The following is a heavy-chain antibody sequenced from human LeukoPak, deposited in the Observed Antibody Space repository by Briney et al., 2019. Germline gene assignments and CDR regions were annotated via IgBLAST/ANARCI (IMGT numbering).Heavy chain of an antibody. CDR1: GFTFSSYG. CDR3: AKDLAVAANFDY. CDR2: IRYDGSNK. V-gene: IGHV3-30*02. J-gene: IGHJ4*02. D-gene: IGHD6-19*01. Sequence: PGGSLRLSCAASGFTFSSYGMHWVRQAPGKGLEWVAFIRYDGSNKYYADSVKGRFTISRDNSKNTLYLQMNSLRAEDTAVYYCAKDLAVAANFDYWGQGTLVTVSS.